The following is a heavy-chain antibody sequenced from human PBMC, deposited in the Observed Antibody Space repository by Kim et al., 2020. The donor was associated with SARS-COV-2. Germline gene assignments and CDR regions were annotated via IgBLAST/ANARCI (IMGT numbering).Heavy chain of an antibody. D-gene: IGHD3-10*01. CDR3: ARGGRYYGSGKPWAHDMDV. Sequence: SETLSLTCAVYGASFTGYYWTWVRQSPGKGLEWIGETNHSGSTKYNPSLKSRVTISVDTSKKQFSLKLNSVTAADTAVYYCARGGRYYGSGKPWAHDMDVWGQGTTVTVSS. CDR2: TNHSGST. CDR1: GASFTGYY. V-gene: IGHV4-34*01. J-gene: IGHJ6*02.